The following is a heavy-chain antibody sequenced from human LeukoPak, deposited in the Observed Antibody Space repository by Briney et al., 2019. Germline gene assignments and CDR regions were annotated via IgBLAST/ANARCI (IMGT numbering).Heavy chain of an antibody. CDR3: ARDRGSSSSWFDP. CDR2: ISYDGSNK. V-gene: IGHV3-30-3*01. J-gene: IGHJ5*02. Sequence: GRSLRLSCAASGFTFSSYAMHWVRQAPGKGLEWVAVISYDGSNKYYADSMKGRFTISRDNSKNTLYLQMNSLRAEDTAVYYCARDRGSSSSWFDPWGQGTLVTVSS. D-gene: IGHD6-6*01. CDR1: GFTFSSYA.